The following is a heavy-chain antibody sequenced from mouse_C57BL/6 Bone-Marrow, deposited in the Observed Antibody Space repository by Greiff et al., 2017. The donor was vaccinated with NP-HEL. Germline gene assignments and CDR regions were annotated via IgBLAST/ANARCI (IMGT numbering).Heavy chain of an antibody. D-gene: IGHD3-2*02. CDR2: FHPYNDDT. V-gene: IGHV1-47*01. J-gene: IGHJ4*01. Sequence: VMLEESGAELVKPGASVKMSCKASGYTFTTYPIEWMKQNHGKSLEWIGNFHPYNDDTKYNEKFKGKATLTVEKSSSTVYLELSRLTSDDSAVYYCARSDSSGFYAMDYWGQGTSVTVSS. CDR1: GYTFTTYP. CDR3: ARSDSSGFYAMDY.